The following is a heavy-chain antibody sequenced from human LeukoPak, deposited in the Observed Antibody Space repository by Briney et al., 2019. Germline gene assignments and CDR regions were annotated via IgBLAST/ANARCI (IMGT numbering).Heavy chain of an antibody. CDR2: ISVSGDST. Sequence: PGGSLRLSCAASGFIFSDYAMTWVRQAPGRGLEWVSTISVSGDSTYHADSVRGRFTVSRDNSKNTLFLQMHSLRAEDTAIYFCAKDLVVVTPSGVLDVWGRGTMVTVSS. CDR1: GFIFSDYA. CDR3: AKDLVVVTPSGVLDV. J-gene: IGHJ3*01. V-gene: IGHV3-23*01. D-gene: IGHD2-21*02.